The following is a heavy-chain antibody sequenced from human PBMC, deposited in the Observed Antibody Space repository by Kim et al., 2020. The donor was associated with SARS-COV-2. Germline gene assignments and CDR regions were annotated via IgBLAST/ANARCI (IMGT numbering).Heavy chain of an antibody. CDR1: GFSFNSYA. V-gene: IGHV3-23*01. Sequence: GGSLRLSCAASGFSFNSYAMAWVRQAPGKGLECVSGITGGDTKYYADSVKGRFSIYSDNSKKTVYLDVNSLRVEDTAVYYCAKDKISGDGYWYFDVWGRGTLVTVSS. CDR3: AKDKISGDGYWYFDV. J-gene: IGHJ2*01. D-gene: IGHD7-27*01. CDR2: ITGGDTK.